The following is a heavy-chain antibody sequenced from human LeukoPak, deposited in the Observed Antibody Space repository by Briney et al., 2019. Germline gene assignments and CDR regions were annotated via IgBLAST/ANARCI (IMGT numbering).Heavy chain of an antibody. CDR3: ARNKGYSSDG. Sequence: GGSLRLSCAASGFTFSNYWMHWVRQAPGKGLVWVSRITGDGSGTTYADFVKGRFTISRDNAKNTLYLQMDTLGAEDTAVYYCARNKGYSSDGWGPGTLATVSS. CDR1: GFTFSNYW. V-gene: IGHV3-74*01. CDR2: ITGDGSGT. J-gene: IGHJ4*02. D-gene: IGHD5-18*01.